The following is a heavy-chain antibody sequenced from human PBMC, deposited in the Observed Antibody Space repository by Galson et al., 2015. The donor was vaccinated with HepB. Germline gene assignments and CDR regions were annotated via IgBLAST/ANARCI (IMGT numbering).Heavy chain of an antibody. Sequence: SLRLSCAASGFTFSSYAMHWVRQAPGKGLEWVAVISYDGSNKYYADSVKGRFTISRDNSKNTLYLQMNSLRAEDTAVYYCARDSYSSSPGGDFDYWGQGTLVTVSS. J-gene: IGHJ4*02. V-gene: IGHV3-30*04. CDR3: ARDSYSSSPGGDFDY. D-gene: IGHD6-13*01. CDR1: GFTFSSYA. CDR2: ISYDGSNK.